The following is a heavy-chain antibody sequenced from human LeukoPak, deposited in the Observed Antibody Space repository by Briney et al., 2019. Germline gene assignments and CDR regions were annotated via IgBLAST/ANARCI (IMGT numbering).Heavy chain of an antibody. V-gene: IGHV3-30*03. D-gene: IGHD3-3*01. J-gene: IGHJ4*02. CDR3: ARDQYDTWSRRGNFDS. CDR2: ISYDGSNK. Sequence: GGSLRLSCAASGFTFSSYGMHWVRQAPGKGLEWVAVISYDGSNKYYADSVKGRFTISRDNTKNSLYLQMNSLRVEDTAVFYCARDQYDTWSRRGNFDSWGQGTLVIVSS. CDR1: GFTFSSYG.